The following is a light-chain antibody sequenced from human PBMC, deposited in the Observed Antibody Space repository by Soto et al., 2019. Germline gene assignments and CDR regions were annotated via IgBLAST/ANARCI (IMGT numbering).Light chain of an antibody. Sequence: DIVMTQSPLSLPVTPGAPASISCRSSQSLLHSNGYNYLDWYLQKPGQSPQLLIYLGSNRASGVPDRFSGSGSGTDFTLKISRVEAEDVAVYYCMQALQTPRTFGQGTTVEIK. CDR3: MQALQTPRT. CDR1: QSLLHSNGYNY. CDR2: LGS. V-gene: IGKV2-28*01. J-gene: IGKJ1*01.